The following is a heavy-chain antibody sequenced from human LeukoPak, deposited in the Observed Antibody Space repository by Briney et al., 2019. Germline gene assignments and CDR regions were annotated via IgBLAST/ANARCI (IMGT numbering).Heavy chain of an antibody. CDR2: IIPIFGTA. CDR1: GGTFSSYA. Sequence: ASVKVSCKASGGTFSSYAISWVRQASGQGLEWMGGIIPIFGTANYAQKFQGRVTITADESTSTAYMELSSLRSEDTAVYYCARDLVGSRSYQFDYWGQGTLVTVSS. J-gene: IGHJ4*02. D-gene: IGHD3-10*01. CDR3: ARDLVGSRSYQFDY. V-gene: IGHV1-69*13.